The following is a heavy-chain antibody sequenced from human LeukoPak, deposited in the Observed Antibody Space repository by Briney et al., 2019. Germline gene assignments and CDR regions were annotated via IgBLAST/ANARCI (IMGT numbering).Heavy chain of an antibody. D-gene: IGHD1-26*01. J-gene: IGHJ4*02. CDR2: IYYSGST. CDR1: GGSISNYY. CDR3: ARLVGAPT. V-gene: IGHV4-59*08. Sequence: KTSETLSLTCTVSGGSISNYYWSWIRQPPGKGLEWIGYIYYSGSTNYNPSLKSRVTISVDTSKNQSSLKLTSVTAADTAVYYCARLVGAPTWGQGTLVTVSS.